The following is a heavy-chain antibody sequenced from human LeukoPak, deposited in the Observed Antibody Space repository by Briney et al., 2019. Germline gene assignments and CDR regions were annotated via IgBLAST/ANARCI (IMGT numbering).Heavy chain of an antibody. CDR1: GRTFNSYA. CDR3: ARVYSWSRGLDY. J-gene: IGHJ4*02. Sequence: ASVKVSCKASGRTFNSYAISWVPQAPGQGLEGMGGIIPIFGTESYAQKSRGRVTMTRDTSTSTVYMELSSLRSEDTAVYYCARVYSWSRGLDYWGQGTLVTVSS. D-gene: IGHD6-19*01. V-gene: IGHV1-69*05. CDR2: IIPIFGTE.